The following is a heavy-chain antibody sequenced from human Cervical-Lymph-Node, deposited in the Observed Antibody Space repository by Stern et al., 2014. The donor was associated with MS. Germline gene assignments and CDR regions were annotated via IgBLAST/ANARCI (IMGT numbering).Heavy chain of an antibody. Sequence: VQLVESGSEVKKPGSSVKVSCKPSGDTFSSYALSWVRPAPGQGLEWVGGLIPFFGATRYGQKFQGRVTITPEESTGTAFMELTNLTSDDTAVYYCALRRSYYVYWGQGTLITVSS. CDR3: ALRRSYYVY. V-gene: IGHV1-69*01. J-gene: IGHJ4*02. CDR1: GDTFSSYA. D-gene: IGHD4-11*01. CDR2: LIPFFGAT.